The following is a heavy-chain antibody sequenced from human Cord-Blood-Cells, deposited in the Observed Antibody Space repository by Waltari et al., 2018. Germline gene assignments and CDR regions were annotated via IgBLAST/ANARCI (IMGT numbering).Heavy chain of an antibody. CDR3: ARDYYGSGSYAFDI. V-gene: IGHV1-69*10. J-gene: IGHJ3*02. Sequence: QVQLVQSGAEVKTPGSSVKVSCKASGGTFSSYATSWARQAPGQGLEWMGGIIPILGIANYAQKFQGRVTITADKSTSTAYMELSSLRSEDTAVNYCARDYYGSGSYAFDIWGQGTMVTVSS. D-gene: IGHD3-10*01. CDR1: GGTFSSYA. CDR2: IIPILGIA.